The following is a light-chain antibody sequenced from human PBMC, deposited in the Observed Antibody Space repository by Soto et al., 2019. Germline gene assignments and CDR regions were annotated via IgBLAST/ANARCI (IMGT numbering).Light chain of an antibody. V-gene: IGKV3-20*01. CDR1: QTVSNNY. CDR3: QQYGSSPRT. J-gene: IGKJ1*01. CDR2: AAS. Sequence: PGSLSLSIGVRDTLSCSASQTVSNNYLAWYQQKPGQAPRLLIYAASTRATGIPDRFTGSGSGTDFTLTISRLEPEDFAVYYCQQYGSSPRTFGQGTKVDI.